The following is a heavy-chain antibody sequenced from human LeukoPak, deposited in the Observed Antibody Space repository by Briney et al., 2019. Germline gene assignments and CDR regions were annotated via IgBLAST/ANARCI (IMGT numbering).Heavy chain of an antibody. D-gene: IGHD6-19*01. V-gene: IGHV3-21*01. CDR3: ARWAVAGTAGFDY. Sequence: GGSLRLSCAVSGFTFSSYSMNWVRQAPGKGLEWVSSISSSSNYIYYADSVKGRFTISRDNAKNSLYLQMNRLGAEDTAVYYCARWAVAGTAGFDYWGQGTLVTVSS. J-gene: IGHJ4*02. CDR2: ISSSSNYI. CDR1: GFTFSSYS.